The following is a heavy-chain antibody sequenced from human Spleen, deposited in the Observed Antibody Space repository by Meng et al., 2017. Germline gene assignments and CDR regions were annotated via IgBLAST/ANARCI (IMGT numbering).Heavy chain of an antibody. Sequence: SVKVSCKVSGYTLTELSMHWVRQAPGQGLEWMGGIIPIFGTANYAQKFQGRVTITADKSTSTAYMELSSLRSEDTAVYYCARGVGYSSGTEDIWGQGTMVTVSS. D-gene: IGHD6-19*01. V-gene: IGHV1-69*06. CDR1: GYTLTELS. CDR3: ARGVGYSSGTEDI. CDR2: IIPIFGTA. J-gene: IGHJ3*02.